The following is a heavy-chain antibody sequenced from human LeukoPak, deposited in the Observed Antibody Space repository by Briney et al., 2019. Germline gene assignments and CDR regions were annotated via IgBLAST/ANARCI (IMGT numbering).Heavy chain of an antibody. CDR1: GFTFSAYS. D-gene: IGHD1-1*01. CDR3: VRAYTTSGTYSEP. Sequence: PGGSLRLSCAASGFTFSAYSMIWVRQAPGRGLEWISYISGTSNTIYYADSMKGRFTISRDNAKTSLYLQMNSLRAEDTALYYCVRAYTTSGTYSEPWGQGTLVTVSS. J-gene: IGHJ4*02. CDR2: ISGTSNTI. V-gene: IGHV3-48*04.